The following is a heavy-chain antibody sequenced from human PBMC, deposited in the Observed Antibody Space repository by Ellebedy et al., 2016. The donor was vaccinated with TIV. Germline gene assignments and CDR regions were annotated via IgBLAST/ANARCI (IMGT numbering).Heavy chain of an antibody. CDR2: LNANGVVI. CDR3: ASSRYHYYVGNTIFAY. J-gene: IGHJ4*02. D-gene: IGHD3-10*02. CDR1: GFTFSSYA. V-gene: IGHV3-23*01. Sequence: PGGSLRLSCAASGFTFSSYAASWVRQAPGKGLEWVAGLNANGVVIAYADSVKGRSTISRDNSKNTLYLQVNSLRPEDTAVYYCASSRYHYYVGNTIFAYWGQGTLVTVSS.